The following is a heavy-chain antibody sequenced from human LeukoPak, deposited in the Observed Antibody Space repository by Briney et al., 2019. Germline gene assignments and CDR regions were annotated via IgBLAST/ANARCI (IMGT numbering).Heavy chain of an antibody. J-gene: IGHJ4*02. Sequence: PSETLSLTCTVSGVSISSGSYYWSWIGQPPGRGRGWIGRIYTSGSTNYNPSLKSRVTMSVDTSKNQFSLKLSSVTAADTAVYYCARGVGFWSGWDYWGQGTLVTVSS. V-gene: IGHV4-61*02. CDR1: GVSISSGSYY. CDR3: ARGVGFWSGWDY. CDR2: IYTSGST. D-gene: IGHD3-3*01.